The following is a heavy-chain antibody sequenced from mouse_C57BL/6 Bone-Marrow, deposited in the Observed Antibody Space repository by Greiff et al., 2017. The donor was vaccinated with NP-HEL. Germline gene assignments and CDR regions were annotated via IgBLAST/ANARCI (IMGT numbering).Heavy chain of an antibody. D-gene: IGHD3-2*02. Sequence: EVQLVESGPGLVKPSQSLSLTCSVTGYSITSGYYWNWIRQFPGNKLEWMGYISYDGSNNYNPSLKNRISITRDTSKNQFFLKLNSVTTEDTATYYCARDGSGYAMDYWGQGTSVTVSS. CDR1: GYSITSGYY. CDR2: ISYDGSN. J-gene: IGHJ4*01. CDR3: ARDGSGYAMDY. V-gene: IGHV3-6*01.